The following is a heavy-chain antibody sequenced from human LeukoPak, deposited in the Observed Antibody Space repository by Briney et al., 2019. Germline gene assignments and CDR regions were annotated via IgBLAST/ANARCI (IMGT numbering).Heavy chain of an antibody. J-gene: IGHJ4*02. D-gene: IGHD2-2*01. V-gene: IGHV1-2*02. Sequence: ASVKVSCKASGYTFTGYYMHWVRQAPGQGFEWMGWINPNSGGTNYAQKFQGRVTMTRDTSISTAYMELSSLRSDDTAVYYCAREVTVCGSTSCHLDYWGQGSLVIVSS. CDR1: GYTFTGYY. CDR3: AREVTVCGSTSCHLDY. CDR2: INPNSGGT.